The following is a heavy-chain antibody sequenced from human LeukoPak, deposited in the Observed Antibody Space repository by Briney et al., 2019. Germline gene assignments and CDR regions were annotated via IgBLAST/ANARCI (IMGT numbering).Heavy chain of an antibody. D-gene: IGHD5-12*01. V-gene: IGHV3-30*18. CDR1: GFTFSSYG. Sequence: GGSLRLSCAASGFTFSSYGMHWVRQAPGKGLEWVAVISYDGSNKYYADSVKGRFTISRDNSKNTLYLQMNSLRAEDTAVYYCAKAGRVATAGGYFDYWGQGTLVTVSS. CDR2: ISYDGSNK. J-gene: IGHJ4*02. CDR3: AKAGRVATAGGYFDY.